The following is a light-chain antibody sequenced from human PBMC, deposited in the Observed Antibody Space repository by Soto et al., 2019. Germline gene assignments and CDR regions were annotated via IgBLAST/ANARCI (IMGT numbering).Light chain of an antibody. CDR2: EVS. J-gene: IGLJ1*01. CDR1: SSDVGGYNY. Sequence: QSALTQPASVSGSPGQSITISCTGTSSDVGGYNYVSWYQQQPGKAPKLIIYEVSNRPSGVSNRFSGSKSGNTASLTISGLQAEDEADYYCDSYTSSRAYVFGIGTKLTVL. V-gene: IGLV2-14*01. CDR3: DSYTSSRAYV.